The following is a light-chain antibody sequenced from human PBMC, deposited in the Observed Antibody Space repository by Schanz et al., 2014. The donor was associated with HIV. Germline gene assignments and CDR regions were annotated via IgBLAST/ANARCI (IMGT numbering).Light chain of an antibody. V-gene: IGKV3-20*01. CDR1: QSVSSSY. CDR2: GAS. J-gene: IGKJ4*01. Sequence: EIVLTQSPGTLSLSPGERATLSCRASQSVSSSYLAWYQQKPGQAPRLLIYGASTRATGIPARFSRSGSGTEFTLTINSLQSEDFGVYYCQQYDRSPYTFGGGTRVEIK. CDR3: QQYDRSPYT.